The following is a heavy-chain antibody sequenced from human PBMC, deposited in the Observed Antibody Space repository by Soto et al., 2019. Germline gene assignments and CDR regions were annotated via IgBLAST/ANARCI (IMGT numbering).Heavy chain of an antibody. J-gene: IGHJ4*02. D-gene: IGHD3-22*01. V-gene: IGHV3-23*01. CDR2: ISASASST. Sequence: LTCAVYPWSFSNYAMSWVRQAPGKGLEWVAAISASASSTFHADSVKGRFTISRDNSKNTLYLQMNSLRAEDTAVYFCARRIGVAFFDFWGQGTLVTVSS. CDR1: PWSFSNYA. CDR3: ARRIGVAFFDF.